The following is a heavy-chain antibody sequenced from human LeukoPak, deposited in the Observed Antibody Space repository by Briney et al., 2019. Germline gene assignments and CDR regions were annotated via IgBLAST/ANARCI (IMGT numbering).Heavy chain of an antibody. V-gene: IGHV4-39*01. CDR2: IYYSGST. Sequence: SETLSLTCTVFGGSISSSSYYWGWIRQPPGKGLEWIGSIYYSGSTYYNPSLKSRVTISVDTSKNQFSLKLSSVTAADTAVHYCARVHVGDVTIFGVVNPYYYYYYMDVWGKGTTVTVSS. D-gene: IGHD3-3*01. CDR1: GGSISSSSYY. CDR3: ARVHVGDVTIFGVVNPYYYYYYMDV. J-gene: IGHJ6*03.